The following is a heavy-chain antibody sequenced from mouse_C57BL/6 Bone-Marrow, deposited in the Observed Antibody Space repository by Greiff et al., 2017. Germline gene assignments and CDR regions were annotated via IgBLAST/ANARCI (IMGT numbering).Heavy chain of an antibody. J-gene: IGHJ3*01. Sequence: VKLQESGAELARPGASVKLSCKASGYTFTSYGISWVKQRTGQGLEWIGEIYPRSGNTYYNAKFKGKATLTADKSSSTAYMELRSLTSEDSAVYFCARRRDYGNPWFAYWGQGTLVTVSA. D-gene: IGHD2-1*01. CDR1: GYTFTSYG. V-gene: IGHV1-81*01. CDR3: ARRRDYGNPWFAY. CDR2: IYPRSGNT.